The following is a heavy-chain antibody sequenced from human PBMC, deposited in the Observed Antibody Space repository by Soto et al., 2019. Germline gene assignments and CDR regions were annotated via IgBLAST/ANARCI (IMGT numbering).Heavy chain of an antibody. V-gene: IGHV3-72*01. CDR3: ARELMTTVTYFDY. Sequence: AGGSLRLSCAASGFTFSDHYMDWVRQAPGKGLEWVGRTRNKANSYTTEYAASVKGRFTISRGDSKNSLYLQMNTLKAEDTAFYYCARELMTTVTYFDYWGQGSLVTVSS. CDR1: GFTFSDHY. CDR2: TRNKANSYTT. D-gene: IGHD4-17*01. J-gene: IGHJ4*02.